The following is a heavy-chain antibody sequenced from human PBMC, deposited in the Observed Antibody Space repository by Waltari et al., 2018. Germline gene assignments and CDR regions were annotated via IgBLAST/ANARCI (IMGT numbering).Heavy chain of an antibody. D-gene: IGHD3-10*01. CDR1: GGTFSSYA. V-gene: IGHV1-69*08. J-gene: IGHJ5*02. CDR2: IIPIFGTA. Sequence: QVQLVQSGAEVKKPGSSVKVSCKASGGTFSSYAISWVRQAPGQGLEWMGRIIPIFGTANYAQKFQGRVTITADKSTSTAFMELSSLRSEDTAVYYCASEITMVQGVIITGWFDPWGQGTLVTVSS. CDR3: ASEITMVQGVIITGWFDP.